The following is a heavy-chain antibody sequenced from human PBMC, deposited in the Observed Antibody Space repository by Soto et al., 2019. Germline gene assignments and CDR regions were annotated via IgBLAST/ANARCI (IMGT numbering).Heavy chain of an antibody. CDR1: GGTFSSYA. Sequence: GASVKVSCKASGGTFSSYAISWVRQAPGQGLEWMGGIIPIFGTANYAQKFQDRVTITADESTSTAYMELSSLRSEDTAVYYCAGRGDGYNYFGPWGQGTLVTVSS. V-gene: IGHV1-69*13. D-gene: IGHD5-12*01. CDR2: IIPIFGTA. CDR3: AGRGDGYNYFGP. J-gene: IGHJ5*02.